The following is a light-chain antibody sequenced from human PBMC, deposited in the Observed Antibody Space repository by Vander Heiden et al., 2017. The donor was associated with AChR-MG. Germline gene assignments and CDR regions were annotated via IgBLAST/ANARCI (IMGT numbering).Light chain of an antibody. CDR2: GNS. Sequence: QSVLTQPPSVSGAPGQRVTISCTGSSSNIGAGYDVHWYQQLPGTAPKLLIYGNSNRPSGVPDRFSGSKSGTSASLAITGLQAEDDADYYCQSYDSSLSGVVFGVGTKLTVL. J-gene: IGLJ2*01. V-gene: IGLV1-40*01. CDR1: SSNIGAGYD. CDR3: QSYDSSLSGVV.